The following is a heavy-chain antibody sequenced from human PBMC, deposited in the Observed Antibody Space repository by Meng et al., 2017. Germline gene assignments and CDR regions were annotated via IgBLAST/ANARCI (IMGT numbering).Heavy chain of an antibody. CDR2: INPNSGGT. D-gene: IGHD3-22*01. J-gene: IGHJ4*02. CDR1: GYNFTGYY. CDR3: ARGTGYYDSSGKVDY. V-gene: IGHV1-2*06. Sequence: QVQLVQSGAEVKKPGASGKVSCKASGYNFTGYYMHWVRQAPGQGLEWMGRINPNSGGTNYAQKFQGRVTMTRDTSISTAYMELSRLRSDDTAVYYCARGTGYYDSSGKVDYWGQGTLVTVSS.